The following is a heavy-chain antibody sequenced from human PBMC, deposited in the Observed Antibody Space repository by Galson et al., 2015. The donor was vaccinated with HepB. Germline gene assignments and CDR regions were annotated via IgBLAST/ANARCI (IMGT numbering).Heavy chain of an antibody. V-gene: IGHV3-48*04. CDR1: GFTFSSYS. Sequence: SLRLSCAASGFTFSSYSMNWVRQAPGKGLEWVSYISSSSSTIYCADSVKGRFTISRDNAKNSLYLQMNSLRAEDTAVYYCARRPRWELTYYYYYGMDVWGQGTTVTVSS. D-gene: IGHD1-26*01. CDR3: ARRPRWELTYYYYYGMDV. CDR2: ISSSSSTI. J-gene: IGHJ6*02.